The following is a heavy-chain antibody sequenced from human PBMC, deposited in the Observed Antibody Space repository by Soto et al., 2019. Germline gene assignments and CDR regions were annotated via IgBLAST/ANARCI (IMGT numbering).Heavy chain of an antibody. CDR2: IYYSGST. D-gene: IGHD3-10*01. V-gene: IGHV4-31*03. CDR3: ARGPITPTQRALDY. CDR1: GDSISSGGYY. Sequence: SETLSLTCTVSGDSISSGGYYWSWIRQHPEKGLEWIGYIYYSGSTSYNPSLKSRLTISVDTSKNQFSLELSSVTAADTAVYYCARGPITPTQRALDYWGQGTLVTVSS. J-gene: IGHJ4*02.